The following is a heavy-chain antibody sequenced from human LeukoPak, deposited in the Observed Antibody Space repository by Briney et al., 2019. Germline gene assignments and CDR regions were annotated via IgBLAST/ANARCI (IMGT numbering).Heavy chain of an antibody. D-gene: IGHD2/OR15-2a*01. CDR3: ALRRLTSSQIIEDNWFGP. Sequence: PSQTLSLTCTVSGGSISSGGYYWSWIRQHPGKGLEWIGYIYYSGSTYYNPSLKSRVTLSVDTSKNQFSLKLTSVTAADTAVYYCALRRLTSSQIIEDNWFGPWGQGTLVTVSS. CDR2: IYYSGST. V-gene: IGHV4-31*03. J-gene: IGHJ5*02. CDR1: GGSISSGGYY.